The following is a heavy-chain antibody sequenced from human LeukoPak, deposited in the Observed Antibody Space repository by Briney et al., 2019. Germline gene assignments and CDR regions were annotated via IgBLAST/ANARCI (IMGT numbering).Heavy chain of an antibody. Sequence: NPSETLSLTCTVSGGSISSYYWSWIRQPAGKGLEWIGRIYTIGSTNYNPSLKSRVTMSVDTSKNQFSLKLSSVTAADTAVYYCARGLRSGYDLSWFDPWGQGTLVTVSS. CDR3: ARGLRSGYDLSWFDP. CDR2: IYTIGST. D-gene: IGHD5-12*01. J-gene: IGHJ5*02. CDR1: GGSISSYY. V-gene: IGHV4-4*07.